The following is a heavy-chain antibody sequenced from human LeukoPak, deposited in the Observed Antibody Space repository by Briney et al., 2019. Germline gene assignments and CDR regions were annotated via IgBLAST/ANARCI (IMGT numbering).Heavy chain of an antibody. CDR2: INPNSGGT. CDR1: GYTFTSYG. J-gene: IGHJ4*02. CDR3: AREGRVVADY. D-gene: IGHD2-15*01. V-gene: IGHV1-2*02. Sequence: ASVKVSCKASGYTFTSYGISWVRQAPGQGLEWMGWINPNSGGTNYAQKFQGRVTMTRDTSTSTVYMELSSLRSEDTAVYYCAREGRVVADYWGQGTLVTVSS.